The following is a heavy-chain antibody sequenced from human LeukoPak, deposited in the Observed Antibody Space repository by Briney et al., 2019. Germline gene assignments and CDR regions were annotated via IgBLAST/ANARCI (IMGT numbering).Heavy chain of an antibody. V-gene: IGHV4-38-2*02. CDR3: ARAPIYYDSSNAFDI. CDR2: IYHSGST. Sequence: SETLSLTCTVSGYSISSGYYWGWIRQPPGQGLEWIGSIYHSGSTYYNPSLKSRVTISVDTSKNHFSLKLSSVTAADTAVYYCARAPIYYDSSNAFDIWGQGTMVTVSS. J-gene: IGHJ3*02. D-gene: IGHD3-22*01. CDR1: GYSISSGYY.